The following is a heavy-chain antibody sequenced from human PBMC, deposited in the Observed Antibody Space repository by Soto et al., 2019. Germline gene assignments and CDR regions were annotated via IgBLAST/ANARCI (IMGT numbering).Heavy chain of an antibody. J-gene: IGHJ5*02. D-gene: IGHD3-10*01. CDR1: GGSVSTNY. Sequence: SETLSLTCTVSGGSVSTNYWSWVRQPPGKGLEWIGYVYHSGSTYYNPSLKSRVTMSVDTSRNQLLLQLKPVTAADTAVYYCARESTSSRTPNSFDPWGPGPLLTVST. CDR3: ARESTSSRTPNSFDP. CDR2: VYHSGST. V-gene: IGHV4-59*02.